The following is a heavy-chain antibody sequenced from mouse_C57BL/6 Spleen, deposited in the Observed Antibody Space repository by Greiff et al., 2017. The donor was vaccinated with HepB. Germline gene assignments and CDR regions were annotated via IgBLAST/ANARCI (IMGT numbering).Heavy chain of an antibody. CDR3: ARRGIYYGTYAMDY. Sequence: QVQLQQPGAELVKPGASVKMSCKASGYTFTSYWITWVKQRPGQGLEWIGDIYPGSGSTNYNEKFKSKATLTVDTSSSTAYMQLSSLTSEDSAVYYCARRGIYYGTYAMDYWGQGTSVTVSS. J-gene: IGHJ4*01. CDR2: IYPGSGST. V-gene: IGHV1-55*01. CDR1: GYTFTSYW. D-gene: IGHD1-1*01.